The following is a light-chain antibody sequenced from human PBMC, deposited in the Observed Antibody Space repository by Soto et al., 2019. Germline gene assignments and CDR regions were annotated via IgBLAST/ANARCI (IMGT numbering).Light chain of an antibody. CDR3: QQYHNYWT. CDR1: QNINGW. V-gene: IGKV1-5*03. J-gene: IGKJ1*01. Sequence: IQLTQSPSTLSSSVGDRVTITCRASQNINGWLAWYQQKPGKAPKVLIYKASSLESGVPSRFSGSGSGTEFTLTISTLQPDDFATYYCQQYHNYWTFCQGAKVDIK. CDR2: KAS.